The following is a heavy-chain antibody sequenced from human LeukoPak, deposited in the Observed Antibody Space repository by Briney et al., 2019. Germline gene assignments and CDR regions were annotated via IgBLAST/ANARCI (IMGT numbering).Heavy chain of an antibody. CDR3: ATMYSNVYSFDY. J-gene: IGHJ4*02. D-gene: IGHD6-25*01. Sequence: SETLSLTCTVSGGSISNYYWSWIRQPAGKGLEWIGHIYTSGSTDYNPSLKSRVTMSLDTSKNQFSLNLSSVPAADTAMYYCATMYSNVYSFDYWGQGTLLTVS. V-gene: IGHV4-4*07. CDR1: GGSISNYY. CDR2: IYTSGST.